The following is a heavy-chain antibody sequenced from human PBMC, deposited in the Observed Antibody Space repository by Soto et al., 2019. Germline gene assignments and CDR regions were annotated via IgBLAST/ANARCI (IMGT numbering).Heavy chain of an antibody. CDR3: AKGSSSVYYYYYGIDV. V-gene: IGHV3-53*05. Sequence: AGGSLRLSCAASGFTVSSNYMSWVRQAPGKGLEWVSVIYSGGSTYYADSVKGRFTISRDNSKNMLYLQMNSLRTEDTAVYYCAKGSSSVYYYYYGIDVWGQGTTVTVSS. D-gene: IGHD6-6*01. CDR1: GFTVSSNY. J-gene: IGHJ6*02. CDR2: IYSGGST.